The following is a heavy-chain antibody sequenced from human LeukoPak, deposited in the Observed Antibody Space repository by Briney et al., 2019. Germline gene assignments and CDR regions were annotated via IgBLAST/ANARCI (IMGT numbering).Heavy chain of an antibody. D-gene: IGHD3-10*01. V-gene: IGHV3-11*04. CDR1: GFTFSDYY. Sequence: PGGSLRLSCAASGFTFSDYYMSWIRQAPGKWLEWVSYISSSGSTIYYADSVKGRFTISRDNAKSSLYLQMSSLRAEDTAVYYCARDSGSGTYYTWGQETLVTVSS. CDR3: ARDSGSGTYYT. CDR2: ISSSGSTI. J-gene: IGHJ4*02.